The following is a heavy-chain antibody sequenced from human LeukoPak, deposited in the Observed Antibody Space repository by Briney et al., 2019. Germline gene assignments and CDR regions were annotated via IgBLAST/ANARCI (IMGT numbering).Heavy chain of an antibody. CDR1: GFTFSSYW. V-gene: IGHV3-7*01. CDR2: IKQDGSEK. D-gene: IGHD3-3*01. Sequence: GGSLRLSCAASGFTFSSYWMSWVRQAPGKGLEWVANIKQDGSEKYYVDSVKGRFTISRDNAKNSLYLQMNSLRAEDTAAYYCARDYYDFWSGYYYYYYMDVWGKGTTVTVSS. CDR3: ARDYYDFWSGYYYYYYMDV. J-gene: IGHJ6*03.